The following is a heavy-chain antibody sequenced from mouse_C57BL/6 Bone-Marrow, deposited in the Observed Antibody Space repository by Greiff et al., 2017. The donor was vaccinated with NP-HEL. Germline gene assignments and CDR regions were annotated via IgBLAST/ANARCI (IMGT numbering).Heavy chain of an antibody. V-gene: IGHV14-4*01. CDR2: IDPENGDT. J-gene: IGHJ2*01. CDR1: GFNIKDDY. Sequence: VQLQQSGAELARPGASVKLSCTASGFNIKDDYMHWVKQRPEQGLEWIGWIDPENGDTEYASKFQGKATITADTSSNTAYLQLSSLTSEDTAVYYCTTSNYDFDYWGQGTTLTVSS. D-gene: IGHD2-5*01. CDR3: TTSNYDFDY.